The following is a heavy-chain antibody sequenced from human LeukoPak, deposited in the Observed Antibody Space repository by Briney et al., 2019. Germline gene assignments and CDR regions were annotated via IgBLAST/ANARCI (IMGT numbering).Heavy chain of an antibody. CDR1: GGSISSYY. CDR3: ARAPGVKGSSWSSEYYFDY. CDR2: IYYSGST. D-gene: IGHD6-13*01. Sequence: SETLSLTCTVSGGSISSYYWSWIRQPPGKGLEWIGYIYYSGSTNYNPSLKSRVTISVDTSKNQFSLKLSSVTAADTAVYYCARAPGVKGSSWSSEYYFDYWGQGTLVTVSS. V-gene: IGHV4-59*01. J-gene: IGHJ4*02.